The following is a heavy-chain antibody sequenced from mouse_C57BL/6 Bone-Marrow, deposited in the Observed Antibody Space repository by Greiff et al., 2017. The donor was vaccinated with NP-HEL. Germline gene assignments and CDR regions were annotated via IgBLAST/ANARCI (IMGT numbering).Heavy chain of an antibody. V-gene: IGHV5-6*01. CDR1: GFTFSSYG. Sequence: EVQGVESGGDLVKPGGSLKLSCAASGFTFSSYGMSWVRQTPDKRLEWVATISSGGSYTYYPDSVKGRFTISRDNAKNTLYLQMSSLKSEDTAMYYCARDSNYQAWFAYWGQGTLVTVSA. D-gene: IGHD2-5*01. J-gene: IGHJ3*01. CDR3: ARDSNYQAWFAY. CDR2: ISSGGSYT.